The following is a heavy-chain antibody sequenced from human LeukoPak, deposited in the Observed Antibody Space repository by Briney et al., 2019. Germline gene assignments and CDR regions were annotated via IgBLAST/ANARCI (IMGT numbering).Heavy chain of an antibody. CDR3: ARDESRYYYGSGSRNRVGFDP. CDR2: IYYSGNT. V-gene: IGHV4-39*07. J-gene: IGHJ5*02. CDR1: GVSISSSNSY. Sequence: PSETLSLTCTVSGVSISSSNSYWGWIRQPPGKGLEWIGSIYYSGNTYYNASLKSQVSISIDTSKNQFSLRLTSVTAADTAVYYCARDESRYYYGSGSRNRVGFDPWGQGTLVTVSS. D-gene: IGHD3-10*01.